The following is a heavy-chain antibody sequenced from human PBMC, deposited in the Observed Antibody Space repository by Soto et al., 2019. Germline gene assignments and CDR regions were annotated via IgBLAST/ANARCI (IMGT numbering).Heavy chain of an antibody. J-gene: IGHJ4*02. V-gene: IGHV3-23*01. D-gene: IGHD6-19*01. Sequence: EVLLLESGGGLVQPGESLRLSCAVSGFTFSSNVMSWGRQVPGKGLEWVSVISGSGVSTYYADSVKGRFTISRDNSKSTLFLQMNSLRAEDTAVYYCATGGWSRGRLDYWGQGTLVTVSS. CDR1: GFTFSSNV. CDR2: ISGSGVST. CDR3: ATGGWSRGRLDY.